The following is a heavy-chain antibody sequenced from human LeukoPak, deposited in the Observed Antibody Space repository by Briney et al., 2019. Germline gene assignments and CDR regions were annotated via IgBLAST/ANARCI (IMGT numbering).Heavy chain of an antibody. Sequence: SQTLSLTCTVSGGSISSDNDYWGWLRQPAGSGLEWIGRIYTSGSTNYNPSLNSRVTISIDTSKNQFSLKLTSVTAADTAVYYCARGFNTVHFDYWGQGTLVTVSS. V-gene: IGHV4-61*02. CDR1: GGSISSDNDY. J-gene: IGHJ4*02. D-gene: IGHD4-17*01. CDR2: IYTSGST. CDR3: ARGFNTVHFDY.